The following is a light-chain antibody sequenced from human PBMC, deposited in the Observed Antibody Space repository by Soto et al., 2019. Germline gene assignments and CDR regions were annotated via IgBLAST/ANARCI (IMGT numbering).Light chain of an antibody. V-gene: IGLV2-14*01. Sequence: HSALTQPASVSGSPGQALTITCTGTSSDVGGYNYVSWYQQHPGKAPKLIIYDVTNRPSGVSNRFSGSKSGNTASLTISGLQAEDEADYYCSSYTSSSTLEVFGTGTKVTVL. J-gene: IGLJ1*01. CDR3: SSYTSSSTLEV. CDR1: SSDVGGYNY. CDR2: DVT.